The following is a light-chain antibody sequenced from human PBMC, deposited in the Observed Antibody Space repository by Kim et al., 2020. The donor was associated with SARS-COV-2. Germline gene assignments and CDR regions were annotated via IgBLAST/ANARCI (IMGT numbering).Light chain of an antibody. CDR3: QQYSSWPLT. Sequence: EIVMTQSPATLSVSPGERATLSCRASQSVSSNLAWYQQKPGQAPRLLIYGASTRATGIPARFSGSGSGTEFTLNISSLQSEDFAVYSCQQYSSWPLTFGGGTKVEI. V-gene: IGKV3-15*01. CDR2: GAS. J-gene: IGKJ4*01. CDR1: QSVSSN.